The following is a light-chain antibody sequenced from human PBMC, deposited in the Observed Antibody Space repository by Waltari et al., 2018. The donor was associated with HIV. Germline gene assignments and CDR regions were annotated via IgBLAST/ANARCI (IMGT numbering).Light chain of an antibody. V-gene: IGLV1-44*01. Sequence: QSVLAQPPSASGTPGQRVPISCSGSTSNTGGNTVSWYQQLPGTAPKLLIYSNNERPSGVPDRLSGSTSGTSASLVISGLQSEDEADYYCAAWDDSLKGGAFGTGTKVTVL. CDR2: SNN. CDR1: TSNTGGNT. J-gene: IGLJ1*01. CDR3: AAWDDSLKGGA.